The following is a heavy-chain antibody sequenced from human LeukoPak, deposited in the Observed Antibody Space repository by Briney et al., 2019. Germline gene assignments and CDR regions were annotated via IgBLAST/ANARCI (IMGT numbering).Heavy chain of an antibody. Sequence: PGGSLRLSCAASGFTFSSYSMNWVRQAPGKGLEWVSYISGSSDSSSTTYYADSVKGRFTISRDNSKNTVFLQMSSLRADDTAMYYCATPPAMRAPPNYFQHWGQGTLVTVSS. V-gene: IGHV3-48*01. D-gene: IGHD5-18*01. CDR2: ISGSSDSSSTT. CDR3: ATPPAMRAPPNYFQH. J-gene: IGHJ1*01. CDR1: GFTFSSYS.